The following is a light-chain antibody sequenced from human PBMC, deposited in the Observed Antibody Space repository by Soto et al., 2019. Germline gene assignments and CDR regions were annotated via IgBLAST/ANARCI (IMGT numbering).Light chain of an antibody. CDR3: QQSSSTPPT. Sequence: DIQMTQSPSSLSASEGDRVTITCRASQSISSFLNWYQQTPGKAPKLLIYGASSLQSGVPSRFSGSGSGTDFTLTISSLQPEDFATYYCQQSSSTPPTFGGGTKVEIK. CDR2: GAS. V-gene: IGKV1-39*01. J-gene: IGKJ4*01. CDR1: QSISSF.